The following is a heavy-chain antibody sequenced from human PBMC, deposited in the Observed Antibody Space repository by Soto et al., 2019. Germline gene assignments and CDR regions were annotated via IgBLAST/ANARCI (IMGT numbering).Heavy chain of an antibody. CDR1: GFTFDDYA. V-gene: IGHV3-9*01. Sequence: GGSLRLSCAASGFTFDDYAMHWVRQAPGKGLEWVSGISWNSGSIGYADSVKGRFTISRDNAKNSLYLQMNSLRAEDTALYYCAKDMAYSSNWYDGPDFDYWGQGTLVTVSS. CDR2: ISWNSGSI. J-gene: IGHJ4*02. CDR3: AKDMAYSSNWYDGPDFDY. D-gene: IGHD6-13*01.